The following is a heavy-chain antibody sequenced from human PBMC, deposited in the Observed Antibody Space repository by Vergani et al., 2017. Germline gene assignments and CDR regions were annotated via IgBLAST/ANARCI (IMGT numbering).Heavy chain of an antibody. D-gene: IGHD1-7*01. V-gene: IGHV2-5*04. CDR1: GFSLNTRGVS. J-gene: IGHJ6*03. CDR2: IYWNDDQ. Sequence: QITLKESGPTLVKPTQTLTLTCTFSGFSLNTRGVSVAWIRKPPGKALDWLALIYWNDDQHYSPSLNNRVTITKDTSKNKVVLTMTNMDYVDTGTYYCVYRKTECGTTGCFYPFYYYYYMDVWGKGTTVTVSS. CDR3: VYRKTECGTTGCFYPFYYYYYMDV.